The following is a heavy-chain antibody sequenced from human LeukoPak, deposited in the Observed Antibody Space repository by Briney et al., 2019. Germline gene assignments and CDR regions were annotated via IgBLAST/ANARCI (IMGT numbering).Heavy chain of an antibody. CDR1: GFTFSTYN. D-gene: IGHD2-8*01. J-gene: IGHJ4*02. V-gene: IGHV3-48*01. CDR3: ARGPLYDITGSYGL. CDR2: IGSTSITI. Sequence: GGSLRLSCAASGFTFSTYNMNWVRQAPGKGLEWVSYIGSTSITIYYAHSVEGRFTISRDNAKNSLYLQMSSLRVEDTAVYYCARGPLYDITGSYGLWGQGTLVTVSS.